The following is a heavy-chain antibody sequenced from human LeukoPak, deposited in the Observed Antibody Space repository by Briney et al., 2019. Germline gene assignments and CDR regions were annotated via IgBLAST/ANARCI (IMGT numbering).Heavy chain of an antibody. J-gene: IGHJ4*02. CDR1: GLTFSDFF. CDR3: AAPASRLDY. D-gene: IGHD2-2*01. CDR2: ISGSGTTI. Sequence: PGGSLRLSCAASGLTFSDFFLSWLRQVPGKGLEWVAYISGSGTTIFYADSVKGRFTISRDNAKQSLYLQMNTLRAEDTAVYYCAAPASRLDYWGQGSLVIVSS. V-gene: IGHV3-11*01.